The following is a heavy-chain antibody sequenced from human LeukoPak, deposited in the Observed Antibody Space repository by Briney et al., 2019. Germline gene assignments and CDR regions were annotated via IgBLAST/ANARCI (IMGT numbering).Heavy chain of an antibody. D-gene: IGHD2-2*01. CDR3: ARRRRNYAVDS. CDR1: GGSISSSSYY. CDR2: MSSSGST. V-gene: IGHV4-39*01. J-gene: IGHJ5*01. Sequence: SETLSLTCTVSGGSISSSSYYWGWIRLPPGKGLEWIGSMSSSGSTYYNPSLKSRVTMSVDTSSNQFSLKLNSVTAADTAVYYCARRRRNYAVDSWGQGTLVTVSS.